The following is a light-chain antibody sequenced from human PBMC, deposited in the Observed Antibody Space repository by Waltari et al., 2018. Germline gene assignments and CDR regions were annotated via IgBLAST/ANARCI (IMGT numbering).Light chain of an antibody. Sequence: QSVLTQPPSASGTPGQRVTISCSGSSSNIGGNAVNWYQHLPGTAPKLLIYNNNQRAAGVPARLSGSTSGTSASLAISELQSGDEAGYYCAAWDDSLNGFYVFGTGTKVTVL. V-gene: IGLV1-44*01. CDR2: NNN. CDR3: AAWDDSLNGFYV. J-gene: IGLJ1*01. CDR1: SSNIGGNA.